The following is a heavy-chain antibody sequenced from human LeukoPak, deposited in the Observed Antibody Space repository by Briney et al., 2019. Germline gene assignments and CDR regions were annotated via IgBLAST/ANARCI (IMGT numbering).Heavy chain of an antibody. CDR2: ISAYNGNT. CDR3: ARAQYGDYIDY. V-gene: IGHV1-18*01. Sequence: GASVKVSCKASGGTFSSYAISWVRQAPGQGLEWMGWISAYNGNTNYAQKLQGRVTMTTDTSTSTAYMELRSLRSDDTAVYYCARAQYGDYIDYWGQGTLVTVSS. CDR1: GGTFSSYA. D-gene: IGHD4-17*01. J-gene: IGHJ4*02.